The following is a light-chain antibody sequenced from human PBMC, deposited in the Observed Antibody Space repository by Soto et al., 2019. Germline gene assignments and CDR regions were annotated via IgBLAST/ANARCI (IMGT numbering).Light chain of an antibody. V-gene: IGKV3-11*01. CDR2: DAS. J-gene: IGKJ5*01. CDR1: QSISHF. CDR3: QQRSTWPPIT. Sequence: EIVLTQSPATLSFSPGEGATLSWRASQSISHFLAWYQQRPGQAPRLLIYDASNRATGIPTRFSGSGSETDFTLTISSLEPEDFAVYYCQQRSTWPPITFGQGTRLEI.